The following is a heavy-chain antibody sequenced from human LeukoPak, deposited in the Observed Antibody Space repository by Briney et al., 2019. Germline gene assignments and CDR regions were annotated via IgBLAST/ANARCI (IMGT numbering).Heavy chain of an antibody. CDR2: ISDSGGRT. Sequence: QAGGSLRLSCAVSGITLSNYGMSWVRQAPGKGLEWVAGISDSGGRTNYADSVKGRFTISSDNSKNTLYQQMNSLRAEDTAVYYCARYYFDSSGYSLLDYWGQGTLVTVSS. CDR3: ARYYFDSSGYSLLDY. V-gene: IGHV3-23*01. D-gene: IGHD3-22*01. CDR1: GITLSNYG. J-gene: IGHJ4*02.